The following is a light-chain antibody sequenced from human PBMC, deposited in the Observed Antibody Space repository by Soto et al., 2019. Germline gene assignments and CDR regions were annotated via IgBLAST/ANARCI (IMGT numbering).Light chain of an antibody. J-gene: IGLJ1*01. CDR3: SSYTSSSTLV. V-gene: IGLV2-14*01. CDR2: EVT. Sequence: QSVLTQPAAVSGCPGQSITISCTGTSSDVGLFNYVSWYQQHPGRAPKLLIYEVTNRPAGVPNRFSGSKSGNTASLTISGLQAEDEADYYCSSYTSSSTLVFGSGTKVTVL. CDR1: SSDVGLFNY.